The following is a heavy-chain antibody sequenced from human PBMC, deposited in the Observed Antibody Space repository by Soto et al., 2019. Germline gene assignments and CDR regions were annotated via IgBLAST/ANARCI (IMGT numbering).Heavy chain of an antibody. CDR2: INHSGST. CDR1: GGSFGGYY. CDR3: ARGGRGPRVWSLDY. V-gene: IGHV4-34*01. Sequence: SETLSLTCAVYGGSFGGYYWSWIGQRPGKGLEWIGEINHSGSTNYNPSLKSRVTISVDTSKNQFSLKLSSVTAADTAVYYCARGGRGPRVWSLDYWGQGTLVTVSS. D-gene: IGHD3-3*01. J-gene: IGHJ4*02.